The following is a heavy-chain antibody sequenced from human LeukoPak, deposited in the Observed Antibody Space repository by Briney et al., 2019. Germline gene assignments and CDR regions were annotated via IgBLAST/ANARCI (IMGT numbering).Heavy chain of an antibody. CDR1: GFTFSSYG. J-gene: IGHJ6*02. CDR2: IWYDGSNK. Sequence: GRSLRLSCAASGFTFSSYGMHWVRQAPGKGLEWVAVIWYDGSNKYYADSVKGRFTISRDNSKNTLYLQMNSLRAEDTAVYYCARDVAYSYGYASKSRYYYGMDVWGQGTTVTVSS. CDR3: ARDVAYSYGYASKSRYYYGMDV. D-gene: IGHD5-18*01. V-gene: IGHV3-33*01.